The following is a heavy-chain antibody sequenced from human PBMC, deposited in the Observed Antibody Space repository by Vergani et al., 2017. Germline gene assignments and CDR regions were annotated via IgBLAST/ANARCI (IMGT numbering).Heavy chain of an antibody. CDR1: GFTLSNYD. Sequence: QVQLVESGGGVVQRGGYLRLSCATSGFTLSNYDMQWIRQGPGKGLECVAFIQFDGSNQYYADSVKGRFTLSRDFSKNTLYLQMNSLRTDDTATYYCAKHFRGWGIDYWGQGTQVIVSS. J-gene: IGHJ4*02. CDR2: IQFDGSNQ. D-gene: IGHD3-16*01. CDR3: AKHFRGWGIDY. V-gene: IGHV3-30*02.